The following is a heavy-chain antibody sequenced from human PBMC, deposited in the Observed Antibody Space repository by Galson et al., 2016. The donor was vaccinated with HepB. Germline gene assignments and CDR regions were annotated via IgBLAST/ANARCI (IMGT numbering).Heavy chain of an antibody. Sequence: ETLSLTCAVSGVSVSSVNSYWTWIRQSPGEGLVWLGQIYYTGTTNYNPSLMSRVTISVDTSKNQFSLELTSVTAADAAVYYCAKVPFGVAVFGFDPWGQGTLVTVSS. D-gene: IGHD3-3*01. CDR2: IYYTGTT. V-gene: IGHV4-61*01. CDR3: AKVPFGVAVFGFDP. J-gene: IGHJ5*02. CDR1: GVSVSSVNSY.